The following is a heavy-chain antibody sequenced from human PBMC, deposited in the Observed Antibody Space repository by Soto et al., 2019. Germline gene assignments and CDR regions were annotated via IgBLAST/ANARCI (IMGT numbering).Heavy chain of an antibody. CDR2: ISGSGGST. Sequence: PXGSLRLSCAASGVTLSSYAMSWVRQAPGKGLEWVSAISGSGGSTYYADSVKGRFTISRDNSKNTLYLQMNSLRAEDTAVYYCAKDRYYYGSGSSLLGYWGQGTLVTVSS. CDR1: GVTLSSYA. J-gene: IGHJ1*01. CDR3: AKDRYYYGSGSSLLGY. V-gene: IGHV3-23*01. D-gene: IGHD3-10*01.